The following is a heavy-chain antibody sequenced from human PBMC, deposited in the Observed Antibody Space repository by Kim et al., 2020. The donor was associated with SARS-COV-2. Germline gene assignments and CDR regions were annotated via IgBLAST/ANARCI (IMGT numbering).Heavy chain of an antibody. J-gene: IGHJ6*02. CDR1: GGTFSSYA. CDR3: ARRYSGSYYEDYYYGMDV. CDR2: IIPIFGTA. Sequence: SVKVSCKASGGTFSSYAISWVRQAPGQGLEWMGGIIPIFGTANYAQKFQGRVTITADESTSTAYMELSSLRSEDTAVYYCARRYSGSYYEDYYYGMDVWGQGTTVTVSS. D-gene: IGHD1-26*01. V-gene: IGHV1-69*13.